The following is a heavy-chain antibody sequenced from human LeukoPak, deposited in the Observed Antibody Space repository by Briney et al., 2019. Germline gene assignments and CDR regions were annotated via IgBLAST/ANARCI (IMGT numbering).Heavy chain of an antibody. CDR2: IYYSGST. CDR3: ARVVRGVRNYFDY. J-gene: IGHJ4*02. D-gene: IGHD3-10*01. Sequence: SDTLSLTCTVSGGSISTYYWSWIRQPPGKGLECIGYIYYSGSTNYNPSLKSRVTISVDTSKNQFSLKPSSMTAADTAVYYCARVVRGVRNYFDYWGQGTLVTVSP. CDR1: GGSISTYY. V-gene: IGHV4-59*07.